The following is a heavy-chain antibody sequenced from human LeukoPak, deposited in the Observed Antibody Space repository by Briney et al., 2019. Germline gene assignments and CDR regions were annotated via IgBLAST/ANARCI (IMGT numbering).Heavy chain of an antibody. CDR1: GYTFTSYD. J-gene: IGHJ4*02. CDR2: MNPNSGNT. V-gene: IGHV1-8*02. Sequence: ASVKVSCKASGYTFTSYDINWVRQATGQGLEWMGWMNPNSGNTGYAQKLQGRVTMTTDTSTSTAYMELRSLRSDDTAVYYCARHGMDWYPSYFDYWGQGTLVTVSS. D-gene: IGHD3/OR15-3a*01. CDR3: ARHGMDWYPSYFDY.